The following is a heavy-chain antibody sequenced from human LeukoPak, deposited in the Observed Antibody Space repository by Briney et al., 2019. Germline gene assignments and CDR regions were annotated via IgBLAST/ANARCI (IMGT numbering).Heavy chain of an antibody. J-gene: IGHJ3*02. Sequence: ASVKVSCKASGGTFSDYALNWVRQAPGQGLEWMGIINPSGGSTSYAQKFQGRVTMTRDMSTSTVYMELSSLRSEDTAVYYCARGKGDGYNHDAFDIWGQGTMVTVSS. CDR3: ARGKGDGYNHDAFDI. V-gene: IGHV1-46*01. CDR1: GGTFSDYA. CDR2: INPSGGST. D-gene: IGHD5-24*01.